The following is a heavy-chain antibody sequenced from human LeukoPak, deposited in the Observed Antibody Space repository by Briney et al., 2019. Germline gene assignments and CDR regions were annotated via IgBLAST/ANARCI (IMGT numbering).Heavy chain of an antibody. Sequence: GGSLRLSCAASGLTFSSYAMSWVRQAPGKGLEWVSGISGSGGKTYYADSVKGRFTISRDNSKSTLYLQMNSLRAEGTAVYYCAKINLGPSDYWGQGTLVTVSS. J-gene: IGHJ4*02. V-gene: IGHV3-23*01. CDR2: ISGSGGKT. CDR1: GLTFSSYA. CDR3: AKINLGPSDY.